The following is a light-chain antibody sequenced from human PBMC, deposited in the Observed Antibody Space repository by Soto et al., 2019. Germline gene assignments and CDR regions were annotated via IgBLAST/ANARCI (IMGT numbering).Light chain of an antibody. CDR1: QSINNY. Sequence: DVQMTQSPSTLSASVGDRVTITCRASQSINNYLAWYQLRPGKAPRLLIYYASTLDRGVPSRFIGSGSGTEFTLTLRSLQPDDFATYDCQQYASFSPAFGQGTTVGI. J-gene: IGKJ1*01. CDR3: QQYASFSPA. CDR2: YAS. V-gene: IGKV1-5*01.